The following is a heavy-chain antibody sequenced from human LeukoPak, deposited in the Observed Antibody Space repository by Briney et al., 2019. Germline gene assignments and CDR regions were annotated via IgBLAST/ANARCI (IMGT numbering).Heavy chain of an antibody. CDR1: GFTFSNAW. Sequence: GGSLRLSCAASGFTFSNAWMSGVRQAPGKGLEWVGRIKSKTDGGTTDYAAPVKGRFTISREDSQNTLYLQMNSLKTEDTAVYYCTTKVRYYDWLLYRENWFDPWGQGTLVTVSS. CDR3: TTKVRYYDWLLYRENWFDP. D-gene: IGHD3-9*01. J-gene: IGHJ5*02. CDR2: IKSKTDGGTT. V-gene: IGHV3-15*01.